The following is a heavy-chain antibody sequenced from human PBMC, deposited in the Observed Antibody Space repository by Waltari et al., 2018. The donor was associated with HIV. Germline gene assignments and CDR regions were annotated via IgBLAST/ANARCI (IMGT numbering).Heavy chain of an antibody. J-gene: IGHJ4*02. Sequence: QVQLLQSGPEVRKPGASVKVSCRASGYNVTGYYMHWVRQAPGQGLEWMGGINPNSGNTHLAQKFKGKVTMTRVTSIRTAYLEMRRLKSDDTAIYYCARDGVGDAAFDYWGQGTLVTVS. CDR3: ARDGVGDAAFDY. D-gene: IGHD1-26*01. CDR2: INPNSGNT. V-gene: IGHV1-2*02. CDR1: GYNVTGYY.